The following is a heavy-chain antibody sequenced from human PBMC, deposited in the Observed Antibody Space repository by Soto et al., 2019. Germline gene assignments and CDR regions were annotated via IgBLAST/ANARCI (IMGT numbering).Heavy chain of an antibody. CDR2: INHSGST. CDR1: GGSFSGYY. D-gene: IGHD3-10*01. CDR3: ARGLPYYGSGSYYNRQPPYNWFDP. J-gene: IGHJ5*02. V-gene: IGHV4-34*01. Sequence: QVQLQQWGAGLLKPSETLSLTCAVYGGSFSGYYWSWIRQPPGKGLEWIGEINHSGSTNYNPSLKSRVTISVDTSKNQFSLKLSSVTAADTAVYYCARGLPYYGSGSYYNRQPPYNWFDPWGQGTLVTVSS.